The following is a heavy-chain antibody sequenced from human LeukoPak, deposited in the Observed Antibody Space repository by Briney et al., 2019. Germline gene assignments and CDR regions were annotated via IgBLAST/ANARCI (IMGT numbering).Heavy chain of an antibody. J-gene: IGHJ4*02. V-gene: IGHV4-30-4*01. CDR3: ARRPVAGTVDY. CDR2: INHSGST. Sequence: SQTLSLTCTVSGGSMSSGDFYWSWIRQPPGQGLEWIGEINHSGSTNYNPSLKSRVTISVDTSKNQFSLKLSSVTAADTAVYYCARRPVAGTVDYWGQGTLVTVSS. CDR1: GGSMSSGDFY. D-gene: IGHD6-19*01.